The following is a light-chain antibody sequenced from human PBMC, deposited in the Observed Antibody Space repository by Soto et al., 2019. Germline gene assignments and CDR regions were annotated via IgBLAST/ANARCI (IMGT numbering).Light chain of an antibody. J-gene: IGKJ1*01. V-gene: IGKV3-11*01. CDR3: QHRSNWPPWT. CDR1: QSVSTY. Sequence: EIELTQSPATLSLSPGERATLSCRASQSVSTYLAWYQQKPGQAPRLLIFDASNRATGIPARFSGSGSGTDFTLTISSLEPDDFAVYYCQHRSNWPPWTFGQGTKVEIK. CDR2: DAS.